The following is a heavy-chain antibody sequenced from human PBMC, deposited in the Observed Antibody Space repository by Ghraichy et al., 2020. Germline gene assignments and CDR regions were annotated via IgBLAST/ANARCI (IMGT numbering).Heavy chain of an antibody. Sequence: GESLNISCAASGFTFSSYAMSWVRQAPGKGLEWVSAISGSGGSTYYADSVKGRFTISRDNSKNTLYLQMNSLRAEDTAIYYCAKDLTVGRYYVSGFDYWGQGTLVTVSS. J-gene: IGHJ4*02. CDR2: ISGSGGST. CDR1: GFTFSSYA. D-gene: IGHD3-10*02. CDR3: AKDLTVGRYYVSGFDY. V-gene: IGHV3-23*01.